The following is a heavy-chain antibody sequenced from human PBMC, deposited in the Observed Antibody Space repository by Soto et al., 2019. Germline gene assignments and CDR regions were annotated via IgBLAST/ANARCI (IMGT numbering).Heavy chain of an antibody. CDR2: IYYSGST. CDR3: ARRGSSGSWFDP. CDR1: GGSISSYY. Sequence: SETLSLTCTVSGGSISSYYWSWIRQPPGKGLEWIGYIYYSGSTNYNPSLKSRVTISVDTSKNQFSLKLSSVTAADTAVYYCARRGSSGSWFDPWGQGTLVTVSS. D-gene: IGHD6-19*01. V-gene: IGHV4-59*08. J-gene: IGHJ5*02.